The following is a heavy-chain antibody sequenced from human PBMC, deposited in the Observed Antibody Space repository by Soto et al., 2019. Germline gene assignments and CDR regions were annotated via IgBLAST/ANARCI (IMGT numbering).Heavy chain of an antibody. J-gene: IGHJ4*02. Sequence: PGGSLRLSCAASGFAFSAYSMTWVRQAPWKGLEWVSDISDSDGGTHYADSVKGRFTISRDNAKNTLYLQMDRLRVEDAAVYYCAKGRTFFDFWGQRTLVTDSS. CDR2: ISDSDGGT. CDR1: GFAFSAYS. CDR3: AKGRTFFDF. V-gene: IGHV3-23*01.